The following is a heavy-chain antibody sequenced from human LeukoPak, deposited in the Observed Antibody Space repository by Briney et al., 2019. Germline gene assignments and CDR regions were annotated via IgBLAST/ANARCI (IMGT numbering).Heavy chain of an antibody. J-gene: IGHJ4*02. CDR1: GGSFSGYY. V-gene: IGHV3-23*01. CDR2: ISGSGGST. CDR3: ATPRGIVVVTAIQGSTPSDY. Sequence: ETLSLTCAVYGGSFSGYYWSWVRQAPGKGLEWVSAISGSGGSTYYTDSVKGRFTISRDNSKNTLYLQMNSLRAEDTAVYYCATPRGIVVVTAIQGSTPSDYWGQGTLVTVSS. D-gene: IGHD2-21*02.